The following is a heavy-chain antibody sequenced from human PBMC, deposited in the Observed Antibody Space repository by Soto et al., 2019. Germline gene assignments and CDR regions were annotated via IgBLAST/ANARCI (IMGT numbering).Heavy chain of an antibody. V-gene: IGHV3-72*01. CDR3: ARVAPGYSYGSEIDY. CDR1: GFTFSDHF. J-gene: IGHJ4*02. CDR2: IRNKVNSYTT. Sequence: PGGSLRLSCAASGFTFSDHFMDWVRQAPGKGLEWVGRIRNKVNSYTTEYAASVKGRFTISRDDSKNSLHLQMNSLKIEDTAVYYCARVAPGYSYGSEIDYWGQGTLVTVSS. D-gene: IGHD5-18*01.